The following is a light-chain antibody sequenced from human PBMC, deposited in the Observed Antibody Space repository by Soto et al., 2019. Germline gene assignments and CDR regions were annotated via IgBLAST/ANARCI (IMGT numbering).Light chain of an antibody. CDR3: QQRGNWPGMGLT. CDR1: QSVSSY. CDR2: DAS. J-gene: IGKJ4*01. Sequence: EIVLTQSPATLSLSPGERATLSCRASQSVSSYLAWYQQKPGQAPRLLIYDASNRATGIPARFSGSGSGTDFTLTISSLEPEDFAVYYCQQRGNWPGMGLTFGGGTKVEIK. V-gene: IGKV3-11*01.